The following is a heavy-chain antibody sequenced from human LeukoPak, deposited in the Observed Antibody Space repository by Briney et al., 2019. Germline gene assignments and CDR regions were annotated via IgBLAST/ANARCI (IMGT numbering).Heavy chain of an antibody. D-gene: IGHD3-22*01. CDR1: GGSISSYY. CDR3: ARGPDSSQGWFDP. CDR2: IYSSGGT. V-gene: IGHV4-59*08. J-gene: IGHJ5*02. Sequence: SETLSLTCTVSGGSISSYYWSWIRQPPGKALEWIGYIYSSGGTSYNPSLKSRVTISIDTSKSQFSLKLSSVTAADTAVYYCARGPDSSQGWFDPWGQGTLVTVSS.